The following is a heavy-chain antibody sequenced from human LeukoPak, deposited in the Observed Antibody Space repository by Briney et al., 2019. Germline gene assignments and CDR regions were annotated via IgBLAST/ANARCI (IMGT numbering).Heavy chain of an antibody. D-gene: IGHD3-10*01. CDR3: ARETMVRGVRPKRFDP. V-gene: IGHV4-34*01. Sequence: SETLSLTCAVYGGSFSGYYWSWLRQPPGKGLEWVGEINHSGSTNYNPSLKSRVTISVDTSKNQFSLKLSSVTAADTAVYYCARETMVRGVRPKRFDPWGQGTLVTVSS. CDR2: INHSGST. J-gene: IGHJ5*02. CDR1: GGSFSGYY.